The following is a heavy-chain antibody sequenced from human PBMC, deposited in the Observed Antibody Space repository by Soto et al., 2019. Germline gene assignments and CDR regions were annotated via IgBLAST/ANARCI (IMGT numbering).Heavy chain of an antibody. CDR1: GFTFNHYA. D-gene: IGHD2-15*01. Sequence: GGSLRLSCAASGFTFNHYAMSWFRQAPGKGLEWVSIIIANGGTFYADSVKGRFTISRDNSKNTVYLQMSSLRVEDTAIYYCAKDYTVAADPSSVILFDYWGQGALVTVSS. CDR3: AKDYTVAADPSSVILFDY. V-gene: IGHV3-23*01. CDR2: IIANGGT. J-gene: IGHJ4*02.